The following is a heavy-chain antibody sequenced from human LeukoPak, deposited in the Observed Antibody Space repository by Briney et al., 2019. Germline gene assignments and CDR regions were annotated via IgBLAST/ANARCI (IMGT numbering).Heavy chain of an antibody. Sequence: GGSLRLSSAASGFTFSDYAMTWVRQAPGKGLEWVATISGSGVMTYYADSVKGRFTVSGDNSKNTLYLQMSSLTAADTAVYYCAKDRSIGTYYTFDHWGQGTLVTVSS. D-gene: IGHD1-26*01. CDR3: AKDRSIGTYYTFDH. CDR1: GFTFSDYA. J-gene: IGHJ4*02. CDR2: ISGSGVMT. V-gene: IGHV3-23*01.